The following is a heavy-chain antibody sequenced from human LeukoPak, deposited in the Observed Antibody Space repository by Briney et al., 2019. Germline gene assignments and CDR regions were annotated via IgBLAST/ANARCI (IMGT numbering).Heavy chain of an antibody. CDR2: IYYSGST. Sequence: PSETLSLTCTVSGGSISSYYLSWIRQPPGKGLEWIGYIYYSGSTNYNPSLKSRVTISVDTSKNQFSLKLSSVTAADTAVYYRARGYYDFWSGYYNDYWGQGTLVTVSS. CDR1: GGSISSYY. CDR3: ARGYYDFWSGYYNDY. D-gene: IGHD3-3*01. J-gene: IGHJ4*02. V-gene: IGHV4-59*01.